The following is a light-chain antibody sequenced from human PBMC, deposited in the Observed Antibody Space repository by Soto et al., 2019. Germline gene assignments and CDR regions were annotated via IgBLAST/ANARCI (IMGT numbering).Light chain of an antibody. V-gene: IGKV3-20*01. Sequence: ELVLTQSPGTLSLSPGERATLSWRASQSVGSHYLAWYQQKPGQAPRILIFGASSRATGIPDRFSGSGSGTDFTLTISRLEPEDFAVYYCQQYGSSSITYGQGTRLE. CDR2: GAS. J-gene: IGKJ5*01. CDR3: QQYGSSSIT. CDR1: QSVGSHY.